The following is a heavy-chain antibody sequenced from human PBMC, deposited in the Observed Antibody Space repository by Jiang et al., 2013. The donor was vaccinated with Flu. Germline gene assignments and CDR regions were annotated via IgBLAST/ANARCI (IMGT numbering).Heavy chain of an antibody. CDR2: IDPSDSYT. Sequence: TSYWISWVRQMPGKAGVDGRIDPSDSYTSYSPSFQGHVTISADKSISTAYLQWSSLKASDTAMYYCARHYTSGWVGEDYWGQGTLVTVSS. CDR3: ARHYTSGWVGEDY. D-gene: IGHD6-19*01. V-gene: IGHV5-10-1*01. CDR1: TSYW. J-gene: IGHJ4*02.